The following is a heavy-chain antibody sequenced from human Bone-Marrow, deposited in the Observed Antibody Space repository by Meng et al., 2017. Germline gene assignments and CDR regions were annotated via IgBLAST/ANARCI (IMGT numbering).Heavy chain of an antibody. CDR3: ARDLNAGGILVS. J-gene: IGHJ5*02. CDR1: GGSISSGDYY. V-gene: IGHV4-30-4*01. CDR2: IYYSGST. D-gene: IGHD3-16*01. Sequence: QVQLQESGPGLLKHSQTLSLTFTVSGGSISSGDYYWTWIRQPPWKGLEWIGYIYYSGSTYYNPSLNSRLTISVDTSKNQFSLKLSSVTAADTAVYYCARDLNAGGILVSWGQGTLVTVSS.